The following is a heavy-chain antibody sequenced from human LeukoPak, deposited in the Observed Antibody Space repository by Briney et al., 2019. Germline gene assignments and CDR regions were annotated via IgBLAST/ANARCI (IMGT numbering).Heavy chain of an antibody. CDR2: INPNSGGT. V-gene: IGHV1-2*02. J-gene: IGHJ6*03. D-gene: IGHD5-24*01. Sequence: ASVKVSCKASGYTFTGYYMHWVRQAPGQGLEWMGWINPNSGGTNYAQKFQGRVTMTRDTSISTAYMELSRLRSDDTAVYYCARRTAYPTLSHYYYMDVWGKGTTVTVSS. CDR3: ARRTAYPTLSHYYYMDV. CDR1: GYTFTGYY.